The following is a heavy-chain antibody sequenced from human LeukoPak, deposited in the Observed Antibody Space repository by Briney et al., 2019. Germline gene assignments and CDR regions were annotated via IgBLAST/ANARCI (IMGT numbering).Heavy chain of an antibody. CDR2: IRSKAYGGTT. J-gene: IGHJ6*03. D-gene: IGHD6-19*01. V-gene: IGHV3-49*03. CDR1: GFTFGDYA. CDR3: TRDVVAGLYYYYYYYMDV. Sequence: GGSLRLSCTASGFTFGDYAMSWFRQASGKGLEWVGFIRSKAYGGTTEYAASVKGRFTISRDDSKSIAYLQMNSLKTEDTAVYYCTRDVVAGLYYYYYYYMDVWGKGTTVTVSS.